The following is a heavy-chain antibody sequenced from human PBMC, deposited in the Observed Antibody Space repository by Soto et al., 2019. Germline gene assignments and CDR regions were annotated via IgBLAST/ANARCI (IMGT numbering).Heavy chain of an antibody. V-gene: IGHV3-30-3*01. Sequence: QVQLVESGGGVVQPGRSLRLSCAASGFTFTDYALHWVRQSPGKGLEWVAVISYDGGKKYYADSVKGRFTISRDNSKNMVYLQMNSLRVEDTAVYYCARDTYLDSSGPTYYYYYGIDVWGQGTTVTVSS. CDR1: GFTFTDYA. J-gene: IGHJ6*02. CDR3: ARDTYLDSSGPTYYYYYGIDV. D-gene: IGHD3-22*01. CDR2: ISYDGGKK.